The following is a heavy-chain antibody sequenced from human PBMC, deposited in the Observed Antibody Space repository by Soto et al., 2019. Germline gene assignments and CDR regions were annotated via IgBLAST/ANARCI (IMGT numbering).Heavy chain of an antibody. D-gene: IGHD2-2*01. CDR1: GFTFDDYA. Sequence: PGGSLRLSCAASGFTFDDYAMHWVRQAPGKGLEWVSGISWNSGSIGYADSVKGRFTISRDNAKNSLYLQMNSLRAEDTALYYCVKDGGENCSSTSCYDFYYYYYMDVWGKGTTVTV. V-gene: IGHV3-9*01. CDR3: VKDGGENCSSTSCYDFYYYYYMDV. CDR2: ISWNSGSI. J-gene: IGHJ6*03.